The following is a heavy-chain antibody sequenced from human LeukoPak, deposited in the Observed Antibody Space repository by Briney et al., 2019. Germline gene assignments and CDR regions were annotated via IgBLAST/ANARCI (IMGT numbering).Heavy chain of an antibody. J-gene: IGHJ4*02. V-gene: IGHV3-23*01. CDR3: VKASKITIGLVPAATYFDS. CDR1: GFTFSSYA. D-gene: IGHD2-2*01. Sequence: GVSLRLSCAASGFTFSSYAMSWVRQAPGKGLEWVSGVSASGSSTNYADSVRGRFTISRDTSRETLSLQMNNLRAEDTAVYYCVKASKITIGLVPAATYFDSWGQGTLVTVSS. CDR2: VSASGSST.